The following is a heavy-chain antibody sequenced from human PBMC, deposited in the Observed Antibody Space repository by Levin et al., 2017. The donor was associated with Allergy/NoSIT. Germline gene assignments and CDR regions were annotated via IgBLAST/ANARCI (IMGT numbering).Heavy chain of an antibody. J-gene: IGHJ3*02. V-gene: IGHV3-30-3*01. Sequence: GESLKISCAASGFTFSSYAMHWVRQAPGKGLQWVAVTSYDEGNKLYADSVKGRFTISRDNSKNTLYLQMNSLRAEDTAVYYCARTGSDAFDIWGQGTMVTVSS. CDR1: GFTFSSYA. CDR3: ARTGSDAFDI. D-gene: IGHD3-10*01. CDR2: TSYDEGNK.